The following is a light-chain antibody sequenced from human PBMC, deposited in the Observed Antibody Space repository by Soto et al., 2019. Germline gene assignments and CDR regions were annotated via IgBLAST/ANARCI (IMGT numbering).Light chain of an antibody. J-gene: IGLJ1*01. V-gene: IGLV2-14*01. CDR3: SSYTTSSTLLYV. CDR2: EVS. Sequence: QSALTQPASVSGSPGQSITISCTGTSSDVGDYNSVSWYQQHPGKAPKLMIYEVSNRPSGVSNRFSGSKSGNTASLTISGLQAEDEADYYCSSYTTSSTLLYVFRTGTKLTVL. CDR1: SSDVGDYNS.